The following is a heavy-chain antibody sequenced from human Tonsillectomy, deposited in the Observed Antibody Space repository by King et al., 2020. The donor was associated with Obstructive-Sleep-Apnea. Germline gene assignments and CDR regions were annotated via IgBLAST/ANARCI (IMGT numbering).Heavy chain of an antibody. CDR2: ISYEGSNK. D-gene: IGHD3-10*01. CDR3: ARRRVRGATYYYGMDV. CDR1: GFSFSSYA. Sequence: QLVESGGGVVQPGRSLRLSCAVSGFSFSSYAMHWVRQAPGKGLEWVAVISYEGSNKHYADSVKGRFTISRDNSKNTLYLQMNSLRAEDTAVYYCARRRVRGATYYYGMDVWGQGTTVTVSS. J-gene: IGHJ6*02. V-gene: IGHV3-30-3*01.